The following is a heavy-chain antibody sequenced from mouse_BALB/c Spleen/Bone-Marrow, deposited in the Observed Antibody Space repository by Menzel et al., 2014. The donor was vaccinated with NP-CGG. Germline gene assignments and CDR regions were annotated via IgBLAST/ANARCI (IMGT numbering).Heavy chain of an antibody. D-gene: IGHD1-1*01. CDR3: ARDENYDIYWYFDV. J-gene: IGHJ1*01. V-gene: IGHV7-3*02. CDR1: GFAFTDYY. CDR2: IRNKANGYTT. Sequence: DVKLVESGGGLVQPGGSLRLSCATSGFAFTDYYMSWVRQTPGKALEWLGFIRNKANGYTTDYSVSVKGRFTISRDNSQSILYLQMNTLRAEDSATYYWARDENYDIYWYFDVWGAGTTVTVSS.